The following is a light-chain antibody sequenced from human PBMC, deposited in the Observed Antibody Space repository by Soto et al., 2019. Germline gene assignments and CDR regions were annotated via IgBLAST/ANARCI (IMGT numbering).Light chain of an antibody. Sequence: EIVMRQSPATLYVSPGERATLSCRASQSVSSSLAWYQQKRGQAPRLLIYGASTRATGIPARFSGSGSGTEFTLTISTPQSEDFAVYYCQQYNNWPPMYTFGQGTKLEIK. CDR2: GAS. V-gene: IGKV3-15*01. J-gene: IGKJ2*01. CDR1: QSVSSS. CDR3: QQYNNWPPMYT.